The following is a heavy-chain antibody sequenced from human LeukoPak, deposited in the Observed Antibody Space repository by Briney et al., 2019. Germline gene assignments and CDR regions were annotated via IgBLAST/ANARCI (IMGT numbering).Heavy chain of an antibody. V-gene: IGHV4-34*01. CDR2: INHSGST. CDR1: GGSFSGYY. D-gene: IGHD3-3*01. CDR3: ARDHRFLEWGQFDS. J-gene: IGHJ4*02. Sequence: SETLSLTCAVYGGSFSGYYWSWIRQPPGKGLEWIGEINHSGSTNYNPSLKSRVTISVDTSKNQFSLKLSSVTAADTAVYYCARDHRFLEWGQFDSWGQGTLVTVSS.